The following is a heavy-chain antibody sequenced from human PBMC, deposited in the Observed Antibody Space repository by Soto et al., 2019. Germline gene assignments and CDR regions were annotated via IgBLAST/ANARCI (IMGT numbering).Heavy chain of an antibody. D-gene: IGHD7-27*01. CDR3: ERHLGPKLAFDS. CDR2: MYYSGST. J-gene: IGHJ4*02. V-gene: IGHV4-39*01. Sequence: SETLSLTCTVSGGSISGGSYYWGWIRQPPGKGLEWIGSMYYSGSTYYNPSLNSRVTMSVDASKSQFSLRLNSVTAADTAVYYCERHLGPKLAFDSWGQGTLVTVSS. CDR1: GGSISGGSYY.